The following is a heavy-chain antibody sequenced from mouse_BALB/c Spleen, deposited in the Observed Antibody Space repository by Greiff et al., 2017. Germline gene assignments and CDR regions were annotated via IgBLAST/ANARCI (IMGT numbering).Heavy chain of an antibody. D-gene: IGHD2-4*01. CDR1: GDSITSGY. CDR2: ISYSGST. J-gene: IGHJ2*01. Sequence: EVKLVESGPSLVKPSQTLSLTCSVTGDSITSGYWNWIRKFPGNKLEYMGYISYSGSTYYNPSLKSRISITRDTSKNQYYLQLNSVTTEDTATYYCARFLYDYDVFDYWGQGTTLTVSS. CDR3: ARFLYDYDVFDY. V-gene: IGHV3-8*02.